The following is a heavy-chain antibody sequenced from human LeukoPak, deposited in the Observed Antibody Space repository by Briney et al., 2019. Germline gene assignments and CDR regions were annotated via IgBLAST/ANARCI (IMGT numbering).Heavy chain of an antibody. Sequence: GGSLRLSCAASGFTFSSFAMNWVRQAPGKGLEWVAIISGSGGGGSTYYADSVKGRFTISRDNSKNTVFLQMNSLRAEDTAIYYCAKGLLLNYYDSSGYLYYFDYWGQGTLVTVSS. CDR3: AKGLLLNYYDSSGYLYYFDY. D-gene: IGHD3-22*01. J-gene: IGHJ4*02. CDR2: ISGSGGGGST. CDR1: GFTFSSFA. V-gene: IGHV3-23*01.